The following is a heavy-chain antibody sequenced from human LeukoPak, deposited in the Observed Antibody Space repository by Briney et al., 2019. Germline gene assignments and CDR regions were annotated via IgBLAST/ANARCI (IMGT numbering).Heavy chain of an antibody. V-gene: IGHV4-59*01. CDR1: GGSTSSDY. J-gene: IGHJ4*02. Sequence: SETLSLTCTVSGGSTSSDYWSWIRQSPGKGLEWVGYVYNSGDTGKNPSLKSRVTILLDTSKNQFSLKLSSVTAADTAVYYCARSTTYYYDSSGYSELYYFDYWGQGTLVTVSS. D-gene: IGHD3-22*01. CDR2: VYNSGDT. CDR3: ARSTTYYYDSSGYSELYYFDY.